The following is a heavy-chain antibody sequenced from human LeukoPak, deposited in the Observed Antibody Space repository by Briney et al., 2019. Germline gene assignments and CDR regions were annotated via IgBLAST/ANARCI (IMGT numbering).Heavy chain of an antibody. CDR1: GGSFSGYY. Sequence: PSETLSLTCAVYGGSFSGYYWSWIRQPPGKGLEWIGEINHSGSTNYNPSLKSRVTVSVDTSKNQFSLKLSSVTAADTAVYYCARDRPAAPYYSYYGMEVLGKGTTGNVSS. D-gene: IGHD2-2*01. V-gene: IGHV4-34*01. J-gene: IGHJ6*04. CDR3: ARDRPAAPYYSYYGMEV. CDR2: INHSGST.